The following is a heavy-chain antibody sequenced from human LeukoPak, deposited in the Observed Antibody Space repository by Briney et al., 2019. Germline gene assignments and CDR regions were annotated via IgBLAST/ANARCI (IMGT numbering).Heavy chain of an antibody. V-gene: IGHV3-48*02. J-gene: IGHJ4*02. CDR3: ARDRTAALFCY. CDR2: ISSSSDAI. Sequence: GGSLRLSCAASGFTFSTCSMNWVRQAPGKGLEWVSFISSSSDAIYYADSVKGRFIISRDNAKNSLYLQMNSLREEDTAVYNCARDRTAALFCYWGQGTLVTVSS. CDR1: GFTFSTCS. D-gene: IGHD3-9*01.